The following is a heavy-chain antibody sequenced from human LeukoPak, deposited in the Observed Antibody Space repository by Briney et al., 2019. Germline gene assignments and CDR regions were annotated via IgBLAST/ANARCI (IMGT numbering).Heavy chain of an antibody. J-gene: IGHJ6*03. V-gene: IGHV3-20*04. CDR2: INWNGGST. CDR3: ARAPGVRYYYYMDV. Sequence: GGSLRLSCATSGFTFDDSGMSWVRQAPGKGLEWVSGINWNGGSTGYADSVKGRFTISRDNAKNFLYLQMNSLRAEDTALYYCARAPGVRYYYYMDVWGKGTTVTVS. D-gene: IGHD2-8*01. CDR1: GFTFDDSG.